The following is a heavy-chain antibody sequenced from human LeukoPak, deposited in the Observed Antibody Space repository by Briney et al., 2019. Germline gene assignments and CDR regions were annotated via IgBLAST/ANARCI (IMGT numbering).Heavy chain of an antibody. Sequence: SETLSLTCTVSGGSVSSYYWSWIRQPPGKGLEWIGYIYYSGSTNYNPSLKSRVTISVDTSKNQFSLKLSSVTAADTAVYYCARQRSSYGLYYFDYWGQGTLVTVSS. D-gene: IGHD5-18*01. V-gene: IGHV4-59*08. CDR3: ARQRSSYGLYYFDY. CDR2: IYYSGST. J-gene: IGHJ4*02. CDR1: GGSVSSYY.